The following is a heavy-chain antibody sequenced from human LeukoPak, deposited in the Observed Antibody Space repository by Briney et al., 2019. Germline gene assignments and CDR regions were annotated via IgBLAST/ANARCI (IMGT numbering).Heavy chain of an antibody. CDR3: TRDEHYYDSRIFDY. J-gene: IGHJ4*02. Sequence: GGSLRLSCTASGFTFGDYAMSWVRQAPGKGVEWVGFIRSKAYGGTTEYAASVKGRFTISRHDSKSIAYLQMNSLKTEDTALYYCTRDEHYYDSRIFDYWGQGTLVTVSS. D-gene: IGHD3-22*01. V-gene: IGHV3-49*04. CDR1: GFTFGDYA. CDR2: IRSKAYGGTT.